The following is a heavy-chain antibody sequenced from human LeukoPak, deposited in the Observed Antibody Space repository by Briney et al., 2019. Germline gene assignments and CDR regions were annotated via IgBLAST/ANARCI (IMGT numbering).Heavy chain of an antibody. Sequence: ASVKVSCKASGYTFTSYGISWVRQAPGQGLEWMGWISAYNGNTNYAQKLQGRVTMTTDTSTSTAYMELRSLRSDDTAVYYCARGDPPELLWFGELLIAYDYWGQGTLVTVSS. D-gene: IGHD3-10*01. CDR3: ARGDPPELLWFGELLIAYDY. CDR2: ISAYNGNT. V-gene: IGHV1-18*01. CDR1: GYTFTSYG. J-gene: IGHJ4*02.